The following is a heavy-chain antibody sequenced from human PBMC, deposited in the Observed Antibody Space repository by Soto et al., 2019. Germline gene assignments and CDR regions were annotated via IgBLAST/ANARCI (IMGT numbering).Heavy chain of an antibody. Sequence: SETLSLTCAVYGGSFSGYYWSWIRQPPGKGLEWIGEINHSGSTNYNPSLQSRVTISVDTSKNQLYLKLSSVTAADTAVYYCANSRRRGAFDIWGQGTMVTVSS. CDR1: GGSFSGYY. CDR2: INHSGST. V-gene: IGHV4-34*01. J-gene: IGHJ3*02. CDR3: ANSRRRGAFDI. D-gene: IGHD2-15*01.